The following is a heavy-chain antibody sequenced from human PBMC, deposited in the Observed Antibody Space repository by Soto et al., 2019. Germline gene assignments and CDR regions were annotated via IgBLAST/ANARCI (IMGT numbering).Heavy chain of an antibody. V-gene: IGHV3-30*18. CDR3: AKPPHYYDSSGPDY. D-gene: IGHD3-22*01. Sequence: GGSLRLSCAASGFTFSSYGMHWVRQAPGKGLEWVAVISYDGSNKYYADSVKGRFTISRDNSKNTLYLQMNSLRAEDTAVHYCAKPPHYYDSSGPDYWGQGTLVTVSS. CDR1: GFTFSSYG. CDR2: ISYDGSNK. J-gene: IGHJ4*02.